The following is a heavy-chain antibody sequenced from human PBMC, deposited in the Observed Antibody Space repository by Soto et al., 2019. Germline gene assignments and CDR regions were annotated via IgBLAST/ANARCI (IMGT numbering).Heavy chain of an antibody. V-gene: IGHV4-34*01. D-gene: IGHD3-22*01. CDR1: GGSFSGYY. CDR3: ANFTYNYGSSGSHDY. J-gene: IGHJ4*02. Sequence: PSETLSLTCAVYGGSFSGYYWSWIRQPPGKGLEWIGEINHSGGTNYNPSLKSRVTISVDTSKNQFSLKLSSVTAADTAVYYCANFTYNYGSSGSHDYWGQGTLVTVS. CDR2: INHSGGT.